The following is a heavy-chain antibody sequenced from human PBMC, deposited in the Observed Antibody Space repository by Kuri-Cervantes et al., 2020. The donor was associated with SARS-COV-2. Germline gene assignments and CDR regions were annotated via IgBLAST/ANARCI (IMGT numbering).Heavy chain of an antibody. D-gene: IGHD3-16*01. CDR2: ISYDGSNK. V-gene: IGHV3-30*04. J-gene: IGHJ6*03. CDR3: ARDGGGYMDV. Sequence: GESLKISCAASGFTFSSYAMHWVRQAPGKGLEWVAVISYDGSNKYYADSVKGRFTISRDNSKNTPYLQMDSPRAEDTAVYYCARDGGGYMDVWGKGTTVTVSS. CDR1: GFTFSSYA.